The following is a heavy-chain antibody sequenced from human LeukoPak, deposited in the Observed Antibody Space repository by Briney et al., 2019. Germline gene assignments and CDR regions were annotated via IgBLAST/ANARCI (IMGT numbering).Heavy chain of an antibody. CDR2: IYYTGST. D-gene: IGHD3-10*01. CDR3: ARRPRGIIIKTWFDP. Sequence: SETLSLTCAVYGGSFSGYYWSWIRQPPGKGLEWIGSIYYTGSTYYNPSLKSRVTISIDTSKNQFSLKLSSVTAADTAVYYCARRPRGIIIKTWFDPWGQGTLVTVSS. V-gene: IGHV4-34*01. CDR1: GGSFSGYY. J-gene: IGHJ5*02.